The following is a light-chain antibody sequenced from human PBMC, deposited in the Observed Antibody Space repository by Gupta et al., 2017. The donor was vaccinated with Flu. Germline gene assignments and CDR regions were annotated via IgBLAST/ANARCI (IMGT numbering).Light chain of an antibody. CDR1: WSNIGSNT. J-gene: IGLJ1*01. CDR3: ASWDDSLIGV. CDR2: YND. Sequence: QSVLTQPPSASGTTGQRVTISCSGSWSNIGSNTVNWYQQLPGAAPKLLIYYNDQRPSGVPDRFSGSKSGTSASLTISGLQSDDEADYYCASWDDSLIGVFGTGTKVTVL. V-gene: IGLV1-44*01.